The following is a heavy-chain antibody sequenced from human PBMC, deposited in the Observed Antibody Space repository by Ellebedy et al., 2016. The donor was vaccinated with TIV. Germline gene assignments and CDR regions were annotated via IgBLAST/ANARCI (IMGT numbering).Heavy chain of an antibody. D-gene: IGHD1-1*01. CDR2: VVERDGWT. Sequence: GESLKISCAASGFTFSDYVMAWVRQVPGKGLEWVSAVVERDGWTFYADSVKGRFSISRDNFQNTLFLHMHSLAAGDPAIYYCTKRADNWGFFDFWGHGTLVTVSS. J-gene: IGHJ4*01. V-gene: IGHV3-23*01. CDR1: GFTFSDYV. CDR3: TKRADNWGFFDF.